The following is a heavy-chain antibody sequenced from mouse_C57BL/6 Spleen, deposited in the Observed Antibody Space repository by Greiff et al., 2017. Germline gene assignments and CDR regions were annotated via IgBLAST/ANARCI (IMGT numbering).Heavy chain of an antibody. CDR3: TGWGVQAVGY. CDR1: GYTFTDYE. D-gene: IGHD3-3*01. CDR2: IDPGTGGT. V-gene: IGHV1-15*01. J-gene: IGHJ4*01. Sequence: QVQLQQSGAELVRPGASVTMSCKASGYTFTDYEMNWVKQTPVHGLEWIGAIDPGTGGTAYNQKFKGKAILTADKSSSTAYMQLRSLTSEASAVYDSTGWGVQAVGYWGQGTTVTASS.